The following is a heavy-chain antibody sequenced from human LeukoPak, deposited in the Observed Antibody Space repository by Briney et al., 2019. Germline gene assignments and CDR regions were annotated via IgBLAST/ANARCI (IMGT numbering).Heavy chain of an antibody. Sequence: TLSLTCAVSGGSISSGGYSWSCIRQPPGKGLEWIGYIYHSGSTYYNPSLKSRVTISVDTSKNQFSLKLSSVTAADTAVYYCARLRSYGDYVRDYWGQGALVSASS. CDR3: ARLRSYGDYVRDY. CDR2: IYHSGST. V-gene: IGHV4-30-2*03. CDR1: GGSISSGGYS. J-gene: IGHJ4*02. D-gene: IGHD4-17*01.